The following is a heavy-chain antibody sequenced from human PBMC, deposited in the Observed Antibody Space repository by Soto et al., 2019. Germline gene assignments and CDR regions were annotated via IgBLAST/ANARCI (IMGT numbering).Heavy chain of an antibody. D-gene: IGHD1-1*01. V-gene: IGHV3-30-3*01. J-gene: IGHJ4*02. CDR3: ARNSDGTDY. CDR2: TSSDGSNK. Sequence: QVPLVESGGGVVQPGTSLRLSCAASGFTFSIYAMHWVRQAPGKGLEWVAVTSSDGSNKNYAASVMGRFTMSRDNSKNTLYLQMNSLRAEDTAVYYCARNSDGTDYWGQGTVVTVSS. CDR1: GFTFSIYA.